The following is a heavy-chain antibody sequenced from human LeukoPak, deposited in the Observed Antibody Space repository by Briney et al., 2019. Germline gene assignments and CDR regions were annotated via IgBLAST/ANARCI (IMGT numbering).Heavy chain of an antibody. V-gene: IGHV4-34*01. CDR2: INQSGST. CDR3: ARRHALAVAGRRSWFDP. D-gene: IGHD6-19*01. J-gene: IGHJ5*02. Sequence: SETLSLTCTVYGGSFSGYYWSWIRQPPGKGLEWIGEINQSGSTNYNPSLKSRVTISVDTSKNQFSLKLSSVTAADTAVYYCARRHALAVAGRRSWFDPWGQGTLVTVSS. CDR1: GGSFSGYY.